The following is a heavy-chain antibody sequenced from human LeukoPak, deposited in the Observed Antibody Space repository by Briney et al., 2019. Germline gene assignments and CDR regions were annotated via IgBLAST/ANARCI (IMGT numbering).Heavy chain of an antibody. Sequence: GGSLRLSCAASGFSFSSYSMKWVRQAPGKGLEWVSSISSSSNYIYYADSVKGRFTISRDNAKNSLYLQMNSLRAEDTAVYYCARGFAEEGTTTGAFDIWGHGTMVTVSS. J-gene: IGHJ3*02. D-gene: IGHD1-7*01. V-gene: IGHV3-21*01. CDR2: ISSSSNYI. CDR1: GFSFSSYS. CDR3: ARGFAEEGTTTGAFDI.